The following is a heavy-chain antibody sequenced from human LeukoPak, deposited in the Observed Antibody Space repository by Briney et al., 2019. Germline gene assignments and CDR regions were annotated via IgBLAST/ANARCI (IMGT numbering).Heavy chain of an antibody. J-gene: IGHJ4*02. CDR2: IRYDGSNK. Sequence: PGGSLRLSCAASGFTFSSYGMHWVRQAPGKGLEWVAFIRYDGSNKYYADSVKGRFTISRDNSKNTLYLQMNSLRAEDTAVYYCAKDNPSDAGSYGGDYWGQGTLVTVSS. D-gene: IGHD1-26*01. V-gene: IGHV3-30*02. CDR1: GFTFSSYG. CDR3: AKDNPSDAGSYGGDY.